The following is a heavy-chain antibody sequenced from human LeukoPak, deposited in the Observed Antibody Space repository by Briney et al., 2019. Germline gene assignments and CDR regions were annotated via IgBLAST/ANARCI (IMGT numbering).Heavy chain of an antibody. J-gene: IGHJ4*02. Sequence: GASVKVSCKASGYTFTSYYMYWVRQAPGQGLEWMVIINPNRGSTSYAQKFQGRVTMTRDMSTSTVYMELSSLRSEDTAVYYCATGGHVRVYDSSAYYGHYWGQGTLVTVSS. CDR1: GYTFTSYY. D-gene: IGHD3-22*01. CDR2: INPNRGST. CDR3: ATGGHVRVYDSSAYYGHY. V-gene: IGHV1-46*01.